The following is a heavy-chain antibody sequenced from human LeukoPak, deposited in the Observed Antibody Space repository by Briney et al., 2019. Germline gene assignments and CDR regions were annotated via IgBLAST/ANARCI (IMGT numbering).Heavy chain of an antibody. Sequence: GGSLRLSCAASGFSFSSYSINWVRQAPGKGPEWVSYITSSSDTMYYADSVKGRFTISRDNAKNSLYLQVDSLRAEDTAVYYCARVRPNWYFDLWGRGTLVTVSS. CDR1: GFSFSSYS. CDR3: ARVRPNWYFDL. CDR2: ITSSSDTM. V-gene: IGHV3-48*04. J-gene: IGHJ2*01.